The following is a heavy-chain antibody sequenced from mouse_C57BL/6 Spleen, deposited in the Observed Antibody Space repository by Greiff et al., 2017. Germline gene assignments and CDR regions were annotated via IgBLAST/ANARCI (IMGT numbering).Heavy chain of an antibody. J-gene: IGHJ4*01. CDR2: IWSGGST. CDR1: GFSLTRYG. Sequence: VQLQQSGPGLVQPSQSLSITCTVSGFSLTRYGVHWVRQSPGKGLEWLGVIWSGGSTDYNAAFMSRLSITKDNSKSQVFFKMNSLQADDTAIYYCAVITTVVPYAMDYWGQGTSVTVSS. V-gene: IGHV2-5*01. CDR3: AVITTVVPYAMDY. D-gene: IGHD1-1*01.